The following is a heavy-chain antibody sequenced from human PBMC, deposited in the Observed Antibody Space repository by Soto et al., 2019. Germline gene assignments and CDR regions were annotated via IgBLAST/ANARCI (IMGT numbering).Heavy chain of an antibody. V-gene: IGHV3-15*01. J-gene: IGHJ3*02. CDR2: IKSKTDGGTT. Sequence: GGSLRLSCAASGFTFSNAWMSWVLQAPGKGLEWVGRIKSKTDGGTTDYAAPVKGRFTISKDDSKNTLYLQMNSLKTEDTAVYYCTTDSTLYYAFDIWGQGTMVTVSS. CDR3: TTDSTLYYAFDI. CDR1: GFTFSNAW. D-gene: IGHD1-26*01.